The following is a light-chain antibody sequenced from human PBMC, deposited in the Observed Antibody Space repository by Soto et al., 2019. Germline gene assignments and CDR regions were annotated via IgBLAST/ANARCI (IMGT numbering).Light chain of an antibody. J-gene: IGKJ4*01. CDR1: QGIRND. CDR2: GAS. CDR3: LQEYSYPLI. Sequence: QVTQFPSSLSASVGDRVTITCRPSQGIRNDLGWYQQKPGKAPKLLIYGASNLQTGVPSRFSGSGSGTYFTLTISSLQPEDVGTYYCLQEYSYPLIFGGGTKVEIK. V-gene: IGKV1-6*01.